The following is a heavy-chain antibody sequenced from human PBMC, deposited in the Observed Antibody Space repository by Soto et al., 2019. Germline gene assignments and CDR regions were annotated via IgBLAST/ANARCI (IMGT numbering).Heavy chain of an antibody. Sequence: SETLSLTCTVSGGSISSGDYYWSWIRQPPGKGLEWIGEINHSGSTNYNPSLKSRVTISVDTSKNQFSLKLSSVTAADTAVYYCARGEGYSYGPARDYWGQGTLVTVSS. V-gene: IGHV4-39*07. CDR2: INHSGST. D-gene: IGHD5-18*01. CDR1: GGSISSGDYY. CDR3: ARGEGYSYGPARDY. J-gene: IGHJ4*02.